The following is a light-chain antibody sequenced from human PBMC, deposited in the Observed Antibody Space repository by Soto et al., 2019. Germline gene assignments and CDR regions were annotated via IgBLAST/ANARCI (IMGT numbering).Light chain of an antibody. CDR1: QSVRNNY. CDR2: AAS. CDR3: QQYGGSPWT. J-gene: IGKJ1*01. V-gene: IGKV3-20*01. Sequence: EIVLTQSPGTLSLSPGERATLSCRASQSVRNNYLAWYQQKPGQAPRLLIYAASGRATGIPDRFSGSGSGTDFTLTISRLEPEDFAVYHCQQYGGSPWTFGQGTRWISN.